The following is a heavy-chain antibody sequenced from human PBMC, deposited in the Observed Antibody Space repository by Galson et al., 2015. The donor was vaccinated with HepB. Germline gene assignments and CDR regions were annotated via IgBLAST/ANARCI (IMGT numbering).Heavy chain of an antibody. CDR3: ARGKGVVVVPAAILIGLFGHYYYMDV. CDR1: GYTFTSYD. Sequence: SVKVSCKASGYTFTSYDINWVRQATGQGLEWMGWMNPNSGNTGYAQKFQGRVTMTRNTSISTAYMELSSLRSEDTAVYYCARGKGVVVVPAAILIGLFGHYYYMDVWGKGTTVTVSS. J-gene: IGHJ6*03. CDR2: MNPNSGNT. D-gene: IGHD2-2*02. V-gene: IGHV1-8*01.